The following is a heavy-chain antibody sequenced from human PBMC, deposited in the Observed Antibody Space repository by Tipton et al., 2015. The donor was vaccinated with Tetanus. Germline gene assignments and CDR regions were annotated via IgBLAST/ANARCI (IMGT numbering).Heavy chain of an antibody. Sequence: SLRLSCAASGFSFSSYAMSWVRQAPGKGLEWVSTLSGSGSATYYAGSVGGRFTISRDNAKNSLFLQMDSLRAEDTAVYFCVKSKRGYSYGSFDDWGQGTRVTVSS. CDR2: LSGSGSAT. D-gene: IGHD5-18*01. CDR3: VKSKRGYSYGSFDD. J-gene: IGHJ4*02. CDR1: GFSFSSYA. V-gene: IGHV3-23*01.